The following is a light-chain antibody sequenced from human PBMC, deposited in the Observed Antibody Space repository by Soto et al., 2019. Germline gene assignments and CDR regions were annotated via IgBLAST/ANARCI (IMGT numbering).Light chain of an antibody. CDR3: QQYYSTPPYT. J-gene: IGKJ2*01. Sequence: DIVMTQSPDSLAVSLAERATTTSKSGRVVLYSSTNKNTLAWYQQKPGQPPKLLIYWASTRESGVPDRFSGSGSGTDFTLTISSLQAEDVAVYYCQQYYSTPPYTFGQGTKLEIK. CDR1: RVVLYSSTNKNT. V-gene: IGKV4-1*01. CDR2: WAS.